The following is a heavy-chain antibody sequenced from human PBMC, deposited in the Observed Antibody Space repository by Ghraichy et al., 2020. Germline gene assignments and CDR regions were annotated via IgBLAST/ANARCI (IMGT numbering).Heavy chain of an antibody. Sequence: GGSLRLSCAASGFTFSSYAMSWVRQAPGKGLEWVSAISGSGGSTYYADSVKGRFTISRDNSKNTLYLQMNSLRAEDTAVYYCAKDCGYYGSTEYYFDYWGQGSLVTVSS. J-gene: IGHJ4*02. CDR1: GFTFSSYA. CDR2: ISGSGGST. V-gene: IGHV3-23*01. D-gene: IGHD3-10*01. CDR3: AKDCGYYGSTEYYFDY.